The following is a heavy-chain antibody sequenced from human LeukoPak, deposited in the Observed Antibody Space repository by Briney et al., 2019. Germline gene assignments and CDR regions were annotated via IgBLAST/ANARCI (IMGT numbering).Heavy chain of an antibody. Sequence: ASVRVSFKASGYTFTDNDMHWVRQAPGQGLEWMGWINPNSGGTNYAQKFQGRVTMTRDTSISTAYMELSRLRSDDTAVYYCARDRDGMDVWGQGTTVTVSS. J-gene: IGHJ6*02. CDR2: INPNSGGT. V-gene: IGHV1-2*02. CDR3: ARDRDGMDV. CDR1: GYTFTDND.